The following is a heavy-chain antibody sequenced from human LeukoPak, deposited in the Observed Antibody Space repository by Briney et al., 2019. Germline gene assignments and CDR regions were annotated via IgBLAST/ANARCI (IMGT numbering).Heavy chain of an antibody. V-gene: IGHV3-20*04. CDR3: ARGSATYYRYFDY. J-gene: IGHJ4*02. Sequence: GGSLRLSCAASGFTFDDYGMTWVRQAPGKGLEWVSGINWSGGSTGYADSVKGRFTISRDNAKNSLYLQMNSLRAEDTALYYCARGSATYYRYFDYWGQGILVTVSS. CDR2: INWSGGST. D-gene: IGHD3-10*01. CDR1: GFTFDDYG.